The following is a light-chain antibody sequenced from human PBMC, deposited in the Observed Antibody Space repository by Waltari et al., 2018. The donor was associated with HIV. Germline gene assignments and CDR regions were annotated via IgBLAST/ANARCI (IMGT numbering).Light chain of an antibody. J-gene: IGLJ2*01. V-gene: IGLV3-21*04. CDR2: YDS. Sequence: SYVLTHPPSVSVAPGKTARITCGGTNLGSKRVHRYQQKPGQAPPLVIYYDSDRPSGTPERFSGSHSGSTATLTLSRVEAEDEADYYCQVWDGSSQHVVFGGGTNLTVL. CDR1: NLGSKR. CDR3: QVWDGSSQHVV.